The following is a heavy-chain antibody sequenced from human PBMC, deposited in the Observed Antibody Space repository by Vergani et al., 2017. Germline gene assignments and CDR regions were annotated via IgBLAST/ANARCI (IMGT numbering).Heavy chain of an antibody. CDR1: GYSISSGYY. Sequence: QVQLQESGPGLVKPSETLSLTCTVSGYSISSGYYWGWLRQPPGKGLEWIGEINHSGSTNYNPSLKSRVTISVDTSKNQFSLKLSSVTAADTAVYYCARPGLAVADKWGYFDLWGRGTLVTVSA. D-gene: IGHD6-19*01. CDR3: ARPGLAVADKWGYFDL. CDR2: INHSGST. V-gene: IGHV4-38-2*02. J-gene: IGHJ2*01.